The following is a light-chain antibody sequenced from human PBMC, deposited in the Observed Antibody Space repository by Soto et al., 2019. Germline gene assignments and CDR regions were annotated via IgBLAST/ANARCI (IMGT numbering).Light chain of an antibody. CDR2: SGS. CDR3: QQYGSSPGT. Sequence: EIVLTQSPGTLSLSPGERATLSCRASQSVSSSYLAWYQQKPGQAPRLLIYSGSIRATAIPDRFSGSGSGTDFTLTISRLEPEDFAVYYCQQYGSSPGTFGPGTKVEI. CDR1: QSVSSSY. J-gene: IGKJ1*01. V-gene: IGKV3-20*01.